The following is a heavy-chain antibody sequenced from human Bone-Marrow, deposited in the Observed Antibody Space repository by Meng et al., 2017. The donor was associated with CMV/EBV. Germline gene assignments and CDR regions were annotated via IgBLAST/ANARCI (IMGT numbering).Heavy chain of an antibody. D-gene: IGHD2-8*01. Sequence: LSLTCAASGFTFSSYDMHWVRQATGKGLEWVSAIGTAGDTYYPGSVKGRFTISRENAKNSLYLQMNSLRAGDTAVYYCAREVSNAFDIWGQGTMVTGSS. CDR1: GFTFSSYD. CDR3: AREVSNAFDI. V-gene: IGHV3-13*01. CDR2: IGTAGDT. J-gene: IGHJ3*02.